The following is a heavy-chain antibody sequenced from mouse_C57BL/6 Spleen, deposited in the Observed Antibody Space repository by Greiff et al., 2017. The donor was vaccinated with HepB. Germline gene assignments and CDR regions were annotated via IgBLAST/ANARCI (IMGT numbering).Heavy chain of an antibody. CDR2: IRNKANGYTT. J-gene: IGHJ2*01. CDR1: GFTFTDYY. V-gene: IGHV7-3*01. D-gene: IGHD2-4*01. Sequence: EVMLVESGGGLVQPGGSLSLSCAASGFTFTDYYMSWVRQPPGKALEWLGFIRNKANGYTTEYSASVKGRFTISRDNSQSILYLQMNALRAEDSATNYCARSPYDYDDFDYWGQGTTLTVSS. CDR3: ARSPYDYDDFDY.